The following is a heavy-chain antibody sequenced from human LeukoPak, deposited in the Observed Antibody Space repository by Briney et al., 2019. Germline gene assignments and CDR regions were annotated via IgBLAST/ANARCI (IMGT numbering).Heavy chain of an antibody. CDR1: GGSISSGSYY. CDR3: ARESGSGSYYNPDYYYYGMDV. CDR2: IYTSGST. V-gene: IGHV4-61*02. D-gene: IGHD3-10*01. J-gene: IGHJ6*02. Sequence: SQTLSLTCTVSGGSISSGSYYWSWIRQPAGKGLEWIGRIYTSGSTNYNPSLKSRVTISVDTSKNQFSLKLSSVTAAVTAVYYCARESGSGSYYNPDYYYYGMDVWGQGTTVTVSS.